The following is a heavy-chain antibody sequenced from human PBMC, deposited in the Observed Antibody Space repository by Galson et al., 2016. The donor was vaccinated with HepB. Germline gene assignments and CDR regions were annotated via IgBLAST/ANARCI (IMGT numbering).Heavy chain of an antibody. CDR2: ISNSGDST. Sequence: SLRLSCATSGFTFDNYAMAWVRRAPGKGLEWVSGISNSGDSTTYAESVKGRFTISRDNPHNTLYLQMNSLRAEDTAINYCAREDSRYGSGWFARCDYWGQGALVTVSS. D-gene: IGHD2-15*01. CDR1: GFTFDNYA. J-gene: IGHJ4*02. CDR3: AREDSRYGSGWFARCDY. V-gene: IGHV3-23*01.